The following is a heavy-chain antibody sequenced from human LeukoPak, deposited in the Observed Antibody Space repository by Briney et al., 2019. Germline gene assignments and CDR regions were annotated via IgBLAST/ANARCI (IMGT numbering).Heavy chain of an antibody. CDR2: IVVGNGNT. D-gene: IGHD1-14*01. J-gene: IGHJ6*02. CDR1: GFTFTSSA. V-gene: IGHV1-58*02. CDR3: AADGRATNHLYYYYGMDV. Sequence: ASVKVSCKASGFTFTSSAMQWVRQARGQRLEWIGWIVVGNGNTNYAQKFQERVTITRDMSTSTAYMELSSLRSEDTAVYYCAADGRATNHLYYYYGMDVWGQGTTVTVSS.